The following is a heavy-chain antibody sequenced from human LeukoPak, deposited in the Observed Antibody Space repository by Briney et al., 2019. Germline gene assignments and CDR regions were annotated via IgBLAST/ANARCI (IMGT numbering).Heavy chain of an antibody. CDR3: ARVYYYDSSGYYYFDY. Sequence: ASAKVSCKASGYTFTSYGISWVRQAPGQGLEWMGWISAYNGNTNYAQKLQGRVTMTTDTSTSTAYMELRSLRSDDTAVYYCARVYYYDSSGYYYFDYWGQGTLVTVSS. CDR1: GYTFTSYG. D-gene: IGHD3-22*01. CDR2: ISAYNGNT. J-gene: IGHJ4*02. V-gene: IGHV1-18*01.